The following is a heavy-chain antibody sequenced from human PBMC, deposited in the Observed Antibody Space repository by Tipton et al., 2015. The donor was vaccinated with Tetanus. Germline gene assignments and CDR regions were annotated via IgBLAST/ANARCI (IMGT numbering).Heavy chain of an antibody. Sequence: GLVKPSQTLSLTCTVSGASISSGGYYWTWIRQRPGKGPEWIGDIYSFGSTYYSPSLKSRVTISIDTSKNQYSLQLNSVTAADTAVYYCARDQARGARGWNYFDYWGQGALVTVSS. CDR3: ARDQARGARGWNYFDY. V-gene: IGHV4-31*03. J-gene: IGHJ4*02. D-gene: IGHD1-26*01. CDR2: IYSFGST. CDR1: GASISSGGYY.